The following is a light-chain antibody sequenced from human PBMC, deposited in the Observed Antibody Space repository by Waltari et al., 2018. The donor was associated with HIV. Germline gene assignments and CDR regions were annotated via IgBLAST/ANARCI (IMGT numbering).Light chain of an antibody. CDR3: QQYDNWLS. V-gene: IGKV3-15*01. Sequence: VMTPSPATRSVSPGERATLSCRASQSVTSNLAWYQLKPGQAPRLLMYGASTRATGIPARFSGSGSGTEFTLTISSLQSEDFAVYVCQQYDNWLSFGGGTKVEIK. CDR2: GAS. J-gene: IGKJ4*01. CDR1: QSVTSN.